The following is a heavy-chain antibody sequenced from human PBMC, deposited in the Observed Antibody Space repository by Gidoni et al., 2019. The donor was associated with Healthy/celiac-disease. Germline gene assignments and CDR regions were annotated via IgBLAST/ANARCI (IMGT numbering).Heavy chain of an antibody. CDR3: AREGERWTHVAFDI. V-gene: IGHV1-2*02. D-gene: IGHD4-17*01. Sequence: QVQLVQSGAEVKKPGASVKVSCKAAGYTFTDYDMHWVRQAPGQGLEWMGWINANSCGTNYAQKFQGSVTMTRDASISTAYMELSRLRSDDPAVYYCAREGERWTHVAFDIWGQGTMVTVSS. J-gene: IGHJ3*02. CDR1: GYTFTDYD. CDR2: INANSCGT.